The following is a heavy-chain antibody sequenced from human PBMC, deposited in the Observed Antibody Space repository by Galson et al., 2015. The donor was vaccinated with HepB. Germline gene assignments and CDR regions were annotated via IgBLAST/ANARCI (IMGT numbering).Heavy chain of an antibody. Sequence: SLRLSCVASGFFFGSYAMHWVRQTPGKGLEWVAVTWYDDGTNKHYADSVKGRFTISRDNSKNILYLQMNSLTDEDTAVYYCARHPTGSYYGAFLDYWGQGALVTVSS. CDR1: GFFFGSYA. CDR2: TWYDDGTNK. D-gene: IGHD1-26*01. V-gene: IGHV3-33*01. J-gene: IGHJ4*02. CDR3: ARHPTGSYYGAFLDY.